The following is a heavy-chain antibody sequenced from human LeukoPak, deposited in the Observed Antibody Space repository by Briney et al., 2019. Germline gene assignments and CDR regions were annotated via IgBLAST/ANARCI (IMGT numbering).Heavy chain of an antibody. D-gene: IGHD3-22*01. Sequence: GGSLRLSCAASGFTFSSYAMSWVRQAPGKGLEWVSAISGSGGSTYYADSVKGRFTISRHNSKNTLYLRMNSLRAEDTAVYYCAKTLIYYDSSGYYFDYWGQGTLVTVSS. V-gene: IGHV3-23*01. CDR3: AKTLIYYDSSGYYFDY. CDR1: GFTFSSYA. J-gene: IGHJ4*02. CDR2: ISGSGGST.